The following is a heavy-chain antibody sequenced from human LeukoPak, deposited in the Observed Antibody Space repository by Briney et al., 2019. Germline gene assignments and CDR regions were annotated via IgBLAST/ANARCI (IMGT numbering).Heavy chain of an antibody. J-gene: IGHJ4*02. Sequence: PGGSLRLSCAASGFTFSNYDMRWDRQARGKGRVWVSDITGSGGNKYYADSVRGRFTISRDNSKNTVFLQMNSLRAEDTAVYYCAKWGDYDVLTGYYVSDYWGQGTLVTVSS. CDR1: GFTFSNYD. D-gene: IGHD3-9*01. V-gene: IGHV3-23*01. CDR3: AKWGDYDVLTGYYVSDY. CDR2: ITGSGGNK.